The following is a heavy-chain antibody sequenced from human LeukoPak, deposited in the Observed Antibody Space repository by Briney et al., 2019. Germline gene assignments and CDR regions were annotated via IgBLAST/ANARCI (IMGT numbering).Heavy chain of an antibody. V-gene: IGHV3-30*18. CDR2: MSYDGSNK. D-gene: IGHD5-18*01. J-gene: IGHJ6*02. Sequence: GRSLRLSCAASGFTFSSYGMHWVRQAPGKGLEWVAVMSYDGSNKYYADSVKGRFTISRDNSKNTLYLQMNSLRAEDTAVYYCAKNVDTAMAPPYYYYYYGMDVWGQGTTVTVSS. CDR3: AKNVDTAMAPPYYYYYYGMDV. CDR1: GFTFSSYG.